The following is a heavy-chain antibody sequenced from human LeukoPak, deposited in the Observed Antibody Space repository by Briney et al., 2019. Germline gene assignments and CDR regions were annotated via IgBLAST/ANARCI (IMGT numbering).Heavy chain of an antibody. J-gene: IGHJ4*02. CDR3: ARTDGKQLPPRF. CDR2: IDYSGST. V-gene: IGHV4-59*08. CDR1: GGSISSYY. D-gene: IGHD5-18*01. Sequence: SETLSLTCTVSGGSISSYYWSWIRQPPGKGLEWIGYIDYSGSTNYNPSLKSRVTISVDTSKNQFSLKLSSVTAADTAVYFRARTDGKQLPPRFWGQGTLVTVSS.